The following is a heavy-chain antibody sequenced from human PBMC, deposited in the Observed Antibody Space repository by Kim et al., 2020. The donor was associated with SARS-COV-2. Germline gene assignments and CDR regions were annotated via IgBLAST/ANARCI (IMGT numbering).Heavy chain of an antibody. Sequence: SLKCRFTISRANSKTSLYLQMNSLRAEDTAFYYCAKDFSSSNACGFDYWGQGTVLTVSS. J-gene: IGHJ4*02. D-gene: IGHD6-6*01. CDR3: AKDFSSSNACGFDY. V-gene: IGHV3-9*01.